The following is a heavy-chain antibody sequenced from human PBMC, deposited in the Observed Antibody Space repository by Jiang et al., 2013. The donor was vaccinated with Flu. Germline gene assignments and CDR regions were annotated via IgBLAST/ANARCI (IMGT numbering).Heavy chain of an antibody. CDR2: INAGNGNT. Sequence: SVKVSCKASGYTFTSYAMHWVRQAPGQRLEWMGWINAGNGNTKYSQKFQGRVTITRDTSASTAYMELSSLRSEDTAVYYCARYYYDYDSSGYYGEGFDYWGQGTLVTVSS. V-gene: IGHV1-3*01. CDR1: GYTFTSYA. D-gene: IGHD3-22*01. CDR3: ARYYYDYDSSGYYGEGFDY. J-gene: IGHJ4*02.